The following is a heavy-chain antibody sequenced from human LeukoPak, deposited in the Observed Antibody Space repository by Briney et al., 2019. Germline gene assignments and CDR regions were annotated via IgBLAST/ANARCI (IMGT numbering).Heavy chain of an antibody. J-gene: IGHJ5*02. V-gene: IGHV3-21*01. CDR1: GFTFRSYS. Sequence: GSLRLSCAASGFTFRSYSMNWVRQAPGKGLEWVSSISSSSSYIYYADSVKGRFTISRDNAKNSLYLQMNSLRAEDTAVYYCARGGAAAAPNWFDPWGQGTLVTVSS. CDR2: ISSSSSYI. CDR3: ARGGAAAAPNWFDP. D-gene: IGHD6-13*01.